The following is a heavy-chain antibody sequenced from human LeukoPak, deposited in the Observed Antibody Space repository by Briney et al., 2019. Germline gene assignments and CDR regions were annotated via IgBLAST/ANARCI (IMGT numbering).Heavy chain of an antibody. V-gene: IGHV3-53*01. J-gene: IGHJ1*01. D-gene: IGHD3-22*01. Sequence: GGSLRLSCAASGFTVSSNYMSWVRQAPGKGLEWVSVIYSGGSTYYADSVKGRFTISRNNSKNTLYLQMNNLRAEDTAVYYCATASSGYYSGIFQHWGQGTLVTVSS. CDR3: ATASSGYYSGIFQH. CDR2: IYSGGST. CDR1: GFTVSSNY.